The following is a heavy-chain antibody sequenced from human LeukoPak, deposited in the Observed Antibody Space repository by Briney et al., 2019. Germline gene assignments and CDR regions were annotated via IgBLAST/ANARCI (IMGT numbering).Heavy chain of an antibody. V-gene: IGHV3-23*01. D-gene: IGHD3-22*01. CDR3: AKDLEYYYDSSGYLDY. CDR2: ISGRGGST. J-gene: IGHJ4*02. Sequence: GGSLRLSCAASGFTFSSYGMSWVRQAPGKGLEWVSAISGRGGSTFYADSVKGRFTISRDNSMNTLYLQMNSLRAEGTAVYYCAKDLEYYYDSSGYLDYWGQGTLVTVSS. CDR1: GFTFSSYG.